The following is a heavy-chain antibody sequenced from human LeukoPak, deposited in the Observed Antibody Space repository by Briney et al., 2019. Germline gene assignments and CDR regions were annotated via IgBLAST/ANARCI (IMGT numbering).Heavy chain of an antibody. Sequence: GGSLRLSCAASGFTFSDYYMSWIRQAPGKGLEWVSYISTSGSTIYYADSVKGRFTISRDNAKNSLYLQMNSLRAEDTAVYYCAREKSSRFDAFDIWGQGTVVTVSS. CDR1: GFTFSDYY. CDR2: ISTSGSTI. CDR3: AREKSSRFDAFDI. V-gene: IGHV3-11*01. D-gene: IGHD6-6*01. J-gene: IGHJ3*02.